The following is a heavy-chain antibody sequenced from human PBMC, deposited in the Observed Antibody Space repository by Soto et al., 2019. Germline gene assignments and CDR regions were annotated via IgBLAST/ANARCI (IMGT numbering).Heavy chain of an antibody. CDR2: INPDSGAT. CDR1: GYSFTGYY. J-gene: IGHJ4*02. CDR3: ARGDYGTGGYPFPYFDY. Sequence: HEHPVQSGAEVKRPGASLKVSCKASGYSFTGYYIHWVRQGPGQGLEWMGWINPDSGATNYAQNFQGRVTLTSDTSISTASMDLTSLTSDDTAVYYCARGDYGTGGYPFPYFDYWGQGTLVIVSS. D-gene: IGHD2-8*02. V-gene: IGHV1-2*02.